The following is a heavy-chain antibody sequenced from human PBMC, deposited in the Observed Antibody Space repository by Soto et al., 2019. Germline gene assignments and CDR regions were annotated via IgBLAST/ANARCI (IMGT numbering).Heavy chain of an antibody. V-gene: IGHV4-59*08. CDR2: ISQSGFT. D-gene: IGHD3-10*01. J-gene: IGHJ6*02. CDR3: ATPGFGKLPGLVDV. CDR1: SVSLNSFTNHY. Sequence: QAQLQTSGPGLVKPSETLSLTCTVSSVSLNSFTNHYCSWIRQPPGQGLEWVGYISQSGFTRYNPSVSSRVTLLVDTSKNQFSLQLSSVTAAATARYFCATPGFGKLPGLVDVWGQGTTVTVSS.